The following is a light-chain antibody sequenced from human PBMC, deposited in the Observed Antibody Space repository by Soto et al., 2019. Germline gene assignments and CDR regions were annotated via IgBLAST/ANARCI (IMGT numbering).Light chain of an antibody. Sequence: DIQMTQSPSTLSASVGDRVSITCRASQTISIWLAWYQQKPGKAPKVLIYKASILESGVPSRFSVSGSETEFTLTISSLQPDDVATDYCQQYKTYSRTFSQGTKVEIK. CDR3: QQYKTYSRT. J-gene: IGKJ1*01. CDR2: KAS. CDR1: QTISIW. V-gene: IGKV1-5*03.